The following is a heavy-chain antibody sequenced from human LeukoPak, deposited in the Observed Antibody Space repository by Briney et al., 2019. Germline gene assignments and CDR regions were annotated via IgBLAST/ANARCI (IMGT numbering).Heavy chain of an antibody. V-gene: IGHV3-13*01. Sequence: PGGALRLSCAASGFTFSSYDMHWVRQATGKGLEWVSAIGTAGDTYSPGSVKGRFTISRENAKNSLYLQMNSLRAGDTAVYYCARGEVSGGAFDIWGQGTMVTVSS. CDR2: IGTAGDT. D-gene: IGHD1-26*01. CDR1: GFTFSSYD. J-gene: IGHJ3*02. CDR3: ARGEVSGGAFDI.